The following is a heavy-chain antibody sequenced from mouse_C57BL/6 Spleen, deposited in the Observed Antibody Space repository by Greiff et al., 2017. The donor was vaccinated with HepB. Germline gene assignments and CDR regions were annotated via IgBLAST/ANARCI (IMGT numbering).Heavy chain of an antibody. CDR1: GYTFTDYE. CDR2: IDPETGGT. CDR3: TRGQTGIGAWFAY. D-gene: IGHD4-1*01. Sequence: QVQLQQSGAELVRPGASVTLSCKASGYTFTDYEMHWVKQTPVHGLEWIGAIDPETGGTAYNQKFKGKAILTADKSSSTAYMELRSLTSEDSAVYYCTRGQTGIGAWFAYWGQGTLVTVSA. J-gene: IGHJ3*01. V-gene: IGHV1-15*01.